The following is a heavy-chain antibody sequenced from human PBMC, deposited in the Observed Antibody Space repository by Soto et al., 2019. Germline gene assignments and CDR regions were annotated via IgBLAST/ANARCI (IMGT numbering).Heavy chain of an antibody. CDR1: GFTFSSYG. J-gene: IGHJ4*02. V-gene: IGHV3-33*01. Sequence: PGGSLRLSCAASGFTFSSYGMHWVRQAPGKGLEWVAVIWYDGSNKYYADSVKGRFTISRDNSKNTLYLQMNSLRAEDTAVYYCARDGRELLPGGRYYFDYWGQGTLVTVSS. D-gene: IGHD1-26*01. CDR2: IWYDGSNK. CDR3: ARDGRELLPGGRYYFDY.